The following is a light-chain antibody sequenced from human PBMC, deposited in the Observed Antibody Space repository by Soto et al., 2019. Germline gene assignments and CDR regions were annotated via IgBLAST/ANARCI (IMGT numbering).Light chain of an antibody. CDR3: QQYNSYLT. CDR1: QTIDSW. V-gene: IGKV1-5*03. CDR2: KAS. Sequence: DIQMTQSPSTLSASVGDRVTITCRASQTIDSWLAWYQQRPGKPPNLLIYKASTLASGVPSRFSGSGSGTEFTLTINSLQPDDFATYYCQQYNSYLTFGQGTRLEIK. J-gene: IGKJ5*01.